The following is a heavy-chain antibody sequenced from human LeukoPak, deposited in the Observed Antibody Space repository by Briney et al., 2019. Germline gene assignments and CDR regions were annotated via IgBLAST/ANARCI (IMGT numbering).Heavy chain of an antibody. CDR3: AKVNVVVTAIHYFDY. CDR2: IWYDGSNK. J-gene: IGHJ4*02. V-gene: IGHV3-33*06. D-gene: IGHD2-21*02. CDR1: GFTFSSYG. Sequence: GGSLRLSCAASGFTFSSYGMHWVRQAPGKGLEWVAVIWYDGSNKYYADSVKGRFTISRDNSKNTLYLQMNSLRAEDTAVYYCAKVNVVVTAIHYFDYWGQGTLVTVSS.